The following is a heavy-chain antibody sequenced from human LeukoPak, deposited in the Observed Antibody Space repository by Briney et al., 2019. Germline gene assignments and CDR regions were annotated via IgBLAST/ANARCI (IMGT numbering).Heavy chain of an antibody. CDR1: GFTFSSYS. Sequence: GGSLRLSCAASGFTFSSYSMNWVRQAPGKGLEWVSYISSSNSTIYYADSVEGRFTISRDNAKNSLYLQMNSLRTEDTAVYYCARVALKPVVVAATPDYWGQGTLVTVSS. V-gene: IGHV3-48*01. CDR3: ARVALKPVVVAATPDY. D-gene: IGHD2-15*01. J-gene: IGHJ4*02. CDR2: ISSSNSTI.